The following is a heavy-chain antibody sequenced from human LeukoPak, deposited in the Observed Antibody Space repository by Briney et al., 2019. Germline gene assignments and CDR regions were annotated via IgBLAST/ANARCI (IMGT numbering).Heavy chain of an antibody. Sequence: GESLQISCKGSGYSFTSYWIGGGRQLPGKGVEGMGIIFPVDSDTRYSPSFQGQVTISAHKSISPAYLQWSSLKASDTAMYYCARSGSDSSGLFDPWGQGTLVTVSS. D-gene: IGHD6-19*01. CDR3: ARSGSDSSGLFDP. CDR2: IFPVDSDT. V-gene: IGHV5-51*01. CDR1: GYSFTSYW. J-gene: IGHJ5*02.